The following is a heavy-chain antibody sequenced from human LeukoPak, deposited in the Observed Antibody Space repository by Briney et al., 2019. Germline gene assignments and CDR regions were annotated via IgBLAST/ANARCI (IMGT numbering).Heavy chain of an antibody. CDR3: ARAPYDSSGYYSGPFDY. CDR2: IWYGGSNK. V-gene: IGHV3-33*01. J-gene: IGHJ4*02. D-gene: IGHD3-22*01. Sequence: GGSLRLSCAASGFTFSSYGMHWVRQAPGKGLEWVAVIWYGGSNKYYADSVKGRFTISRDNSKNTLYLQMNSLRAEDTAVYYCARAPYDSSGYYSGPFDYWGQGTLVTVSS. CDR1: GFTFSSYG.